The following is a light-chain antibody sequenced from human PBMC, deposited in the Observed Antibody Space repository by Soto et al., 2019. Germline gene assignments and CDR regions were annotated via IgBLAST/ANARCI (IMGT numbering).Light chain of an antibody. CDR2: INT. CDR1: RSNIGAGYD. V-gene: IGLV1-40*01. Sequence: QSVLTQPPSVSGAPGQRVTISCTGSRSNIGAGYDVHWYQRLPGTAPKLLIYINTNRPSGVPDRFSGSKSGTSASLAITGLQAEDEADYYCQSYDSSLSGWVFGGGTKLTV. CDR3: QSYDSSLSGWV. J-gene: IGLJ3*02.